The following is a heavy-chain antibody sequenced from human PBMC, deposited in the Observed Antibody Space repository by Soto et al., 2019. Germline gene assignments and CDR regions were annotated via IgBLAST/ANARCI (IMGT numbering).Heavy chain of an antibody. CDR3: AKWRGYSGYEHLDY. CDR2: ISYNGGGT. CDR1: GFTFSKYA. Sequence: WGSLRLCCAASGFTFSKYAITFALQAPGKGLEWVSAISYNGGGTYYVDSVKGRFTISRDNSKNTLYLQMNTLRDEDTAVYYCAKWRGYSGYEHLDYWGQGTLVTVSS. J-gene: IGHJ4*02. V-gene: IGHV3-23*01. D-gene: IGHD5-12*01.